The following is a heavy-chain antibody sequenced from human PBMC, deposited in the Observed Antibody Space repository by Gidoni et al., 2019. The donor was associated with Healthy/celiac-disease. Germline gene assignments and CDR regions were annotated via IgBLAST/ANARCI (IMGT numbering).Heavy chain of an antibody. J-gene: IGHJ3*02. CDR2: INAGNGNT. D-gene: IGHD3-10*01. CDR3: ARDGSGSYYDDAFDI. Sequence: QVQLVQSGAEEKKPGASVKVSCKASGYTFTSYAMHWVRQAPGQRLEWMGWINAGNGNTKYSQKFQGRVTITRDTSASTAYMELSSLRSEDTAVYYCARDGSGSYYDDAFDIWGQGTMVTVSS. CDR1: GYTFTSYA. V-gene: IGHV1-3*05.